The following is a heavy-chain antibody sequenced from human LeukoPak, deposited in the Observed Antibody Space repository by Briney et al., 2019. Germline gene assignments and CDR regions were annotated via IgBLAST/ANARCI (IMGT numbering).Heavy chain of an antibody. CDR2: IRSKAYGGTT. J-gene: IGHJ3*02. Sequence: GSLRLSCIASGFTFGDYAMSWVRQAPGKGLEWVGFIRSKAYGGTTEYAASVKSRFSISRDDSKSIAYLQMNSLRTEDTAVFYCTRDCSGGSCWGDAFDIWGQGTMVTVSS. V-gene: IGHV3-49*04. CDR3: TRDCSGGSCWGDAFDI. D-gene: IGHD2-15*01. CDR1: GFTFGDYA.